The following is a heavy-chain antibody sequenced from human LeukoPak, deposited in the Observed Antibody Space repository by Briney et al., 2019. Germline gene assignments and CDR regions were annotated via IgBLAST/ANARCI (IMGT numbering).Heavy chain of an antibody. V-gene: IGHV4-38-2*02. CDR1: GYSISSGYY. CDR3: ARGKEVITMLRGLKPGYYFDY. D-gene: IGHD3-10*01. Sequence: SETLSLTCTVSGYSISSGYYWGWIRQPSGKGLEWIGSIYHSGSTYYNPSLKSPVTITVDTSKNQFSLKLSSVTAADPAVYYCARGKEVITMLRGLKPGYYFDYWGQGTLVTVSS. J-gene: IGHJ4*02. CDR2: IYHSGST.